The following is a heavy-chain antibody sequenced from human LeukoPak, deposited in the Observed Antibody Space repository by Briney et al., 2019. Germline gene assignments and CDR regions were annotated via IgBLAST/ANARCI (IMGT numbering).Heavy chain of an antibody. D-gene: IGHD3-22*01. CDR1: GYTFTGYY. J-gene: IGHJ4*02. CDR3: ARDFEDYYYDSSGYYYNFDY. V-gene: IGHV1-2*02. Sequence: ASVKVSCKASGYTFTGYYMHWVRQAPGQGLEWMGWINPNSGGTNYAQKFQGRVTMTRDTSISTDYMELSRLRSDDTAVYYCARDFEDYYYDSSGYYYNFDYWGQGTLVTVSS. CDR2: INPNSGGT.